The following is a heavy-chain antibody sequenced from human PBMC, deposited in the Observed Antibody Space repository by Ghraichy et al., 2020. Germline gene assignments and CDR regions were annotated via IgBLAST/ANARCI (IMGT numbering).Heavy chain of an antibody. V-gene: IGHV3-33*01. D-gene: IGHD3-10*01. CDR3: ARDRSSYPQGRAGYFQH. CDR2: IWYDGSNK. Sequence: SLRLSCAASGFTFSSYGMHWVRQAPGKGLEWVAVIWYDGSNKYYADSVKGRFTISRDNSKNTLYLQMNSLRAEDTAVYYCARDRSSYPQGRAGYFQHWGQGTLVTVSS. J-gene: IGHJ1*01. CDR1: GFTFSSYG.